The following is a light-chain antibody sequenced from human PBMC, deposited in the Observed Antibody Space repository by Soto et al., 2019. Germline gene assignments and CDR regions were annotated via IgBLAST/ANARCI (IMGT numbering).Light chain of an antibody. Sequence: QSALTQPASVSGSPGQSITISCTGTSSDVGGYNYVSWYQHHPGKAPKLMIYDVSNRPSGVSNRFSGSKSGNTASLIISGLQAEDEADYYCSSSTSSITLSTYVFGTGTKLTVL. CDR1: SSDVGGYNY. V-gene: IGLV2-14*03. CDR3: SSSTSSITLSTYV. J-gene: IGLJ1*01. CDR2: DVS.